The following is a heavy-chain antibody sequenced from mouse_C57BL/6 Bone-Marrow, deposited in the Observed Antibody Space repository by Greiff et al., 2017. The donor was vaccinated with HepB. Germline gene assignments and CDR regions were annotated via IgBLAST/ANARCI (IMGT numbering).Heavy chain of an antibody. J-gene: IGHJ2*01. Sequence: VQLQQPGAELVMPGASVKLSCKASGYTFTSYWMHWVKQRPGQGLEWIGEIDPSDSYTNYNQKFKGKSTLTVDKSSSTANMQPSSLTSEDSAVYYCARDPNYWGQGTTLTVSS. V-gene: IGHV1-69*01. CDR1: GYTFTSYW. CDR2: IDPSDSYT. CDR3: ARDPNY.